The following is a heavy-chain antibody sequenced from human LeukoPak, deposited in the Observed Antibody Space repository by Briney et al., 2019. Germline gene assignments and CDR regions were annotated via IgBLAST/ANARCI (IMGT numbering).Heavy chain of an antibody. Sequence: SETLSLTCAVYGGSFSGYYWSWIRQPPGKGLEWIGEINHSGSTNYNPSLKSRVTISVDTSTNQFSLKLSYVTAADTAVYYCARGDGYNPRSYSFDIWGQGTMVTVSS. V-gene: IGHV4-34*01. CDR2: INHSGST. CDR1: GGSFSGYY. J-gene: IGHJ3*02. D-gene: IGHD5-24*01. CDR3: ARGDGYNPRSYSFDI.